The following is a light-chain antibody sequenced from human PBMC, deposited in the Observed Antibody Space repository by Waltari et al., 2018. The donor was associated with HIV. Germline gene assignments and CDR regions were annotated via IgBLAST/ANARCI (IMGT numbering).Light chain of an antibody. Sequence: SYVLTQPPSVSVAPGQPARITCGGQHIGSKRVHWYQQKPGQAPVLVVYDDSDRPSGIPERFSGSNSGNTATLTISRVEAGDEADYYCQVWDSSSDHYVFGTGTKVTVL. CDR2: DDS. CDR3: QVWDSSSDHYV. V-gene: IGLV3-21*02. J-gene: IGLJ1*01. CDR1: HIGSKR.